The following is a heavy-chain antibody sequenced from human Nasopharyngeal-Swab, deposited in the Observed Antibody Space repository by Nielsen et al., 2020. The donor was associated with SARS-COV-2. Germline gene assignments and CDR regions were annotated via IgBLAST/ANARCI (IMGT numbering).Heavy chain of an antibody. V-gene: IGHV3-9*01. Sequence: SLKISCAASGFTFDDYAMHWVRQAPGKGPEWVSGISWNSGSIGYADSVKGRFTISRDNAKNSLYLQMNSLRAEDTALYYCATTEAGYYYGMDVWGQGTTVTVSS. J-gene: IGHJ6*02. CDR3: ATTEAGYYYGMDV. CDR2: ISWNSGSI. CDR1: GFTFDDYA.